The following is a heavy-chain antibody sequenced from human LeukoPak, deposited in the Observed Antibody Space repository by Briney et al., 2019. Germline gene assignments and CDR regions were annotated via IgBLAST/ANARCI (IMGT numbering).Heavy chain of an antibody. V-gene: IGHV4-39*02. D-gene: IGHD4-23*01. CDR2: IFYSGST. CDR3: ARETNSRGWFDP. J-gene: IGHJ5*02. Sequence: PSETLSLTCTVSGGSISTSNYYWGWIRQPPGKGLEWIGNIFYSGSTYYSPSLRSRVTISVDTSKNQFSLKLSSVTAADTAVYYCARETNSRGWFDPWGQGTLVTVSS. CDR1: GGSISTSNYY.